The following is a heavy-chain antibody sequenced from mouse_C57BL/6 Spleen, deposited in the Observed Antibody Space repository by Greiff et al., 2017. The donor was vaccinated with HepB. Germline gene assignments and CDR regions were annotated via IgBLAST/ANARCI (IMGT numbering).Heavy chain of an antibody. CDR3: AKELGEKFAY. CDR1: GYSITSGYY. V-gene: IGHV3-6*01. CDR2: ISYDGSN. Sequence: EVQLVESGPGLVKPSQSLSLTCSVTGYSITSGYYWNWIRQFPGNKLEWMGYISYDGSNNYNPSLKNRISITRDTSKNQFFLKLNSVTTEDTATYYCAKELGEKFAYWGQGTLVTVSA. D-gene: IGHD4-1*01. J-gene: IGHJ3*01.